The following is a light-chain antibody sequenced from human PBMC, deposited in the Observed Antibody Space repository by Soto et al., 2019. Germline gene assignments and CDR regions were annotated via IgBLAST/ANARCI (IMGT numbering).Light chain of an antibody. J-gene: IGKJ2*01. V-gene: IGKV1-39*01. CDR1: QSIYSS. Sequence: DIQMTQSPSSLSASVGDRVTTTCRARQSIYSSLNWYHQKPGKAPKLLIYAASNLQSGVPSRFSGSGSGTDFTLSISSLQPEDFATYYCQQSYSAPYTFGQGTKLEI. CDR2: AAS. CDR3: QQSYSAPYT.